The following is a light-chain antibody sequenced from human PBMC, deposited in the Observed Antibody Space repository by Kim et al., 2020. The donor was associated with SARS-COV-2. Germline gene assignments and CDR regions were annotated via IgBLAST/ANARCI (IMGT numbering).Light chain of an antibody. CDR2: GAS. CDR1: QSVSSCY. Sequence: EIVLTQSPGTLSLSPGERATLSCRASQSVSSCYLAWYQQEPGQAPRLLIYGASSMATGIPARFSGSGSGTDFTLTISRLEPEDFAVYYCQHYRTSTYTSGQGTKREI. J-gene: IGKJ2*01. CDR3: QHYRTSTYT. V-gene: IGKV3-20*01.